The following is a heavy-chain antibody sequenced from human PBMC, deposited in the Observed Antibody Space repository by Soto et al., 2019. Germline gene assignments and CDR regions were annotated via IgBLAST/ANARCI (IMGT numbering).Heavy chain of an antibody. CDR1: GFTFSSYA. CDR2: ISYDGSNK. Sequence: QVQLVESGGGVVQPGRSLRLSCAASGFTFSSYAMHWVRQAPGKGLEWVAVISYDGSNKYYADSVKGRFTISRDNSKNTLYLQMNSLRAEDTAVYYCARVHGDIDYWGQGTLVTVSS. V-gene: IGHV3-30-3*01. D-gene: IGHD4-17*01. J-gene: IGHJ4*02. CDR3: ARVHGDIDY.